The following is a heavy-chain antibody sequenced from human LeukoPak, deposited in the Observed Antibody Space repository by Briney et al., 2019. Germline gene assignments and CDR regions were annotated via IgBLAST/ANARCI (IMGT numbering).Heavy chain of an antibody. CDR3: ARRGMSSGYYRKGAFDI. CDR2: IYYSGST. J-gene: IGHJ3*02. CDR1: GGSVSSGGYS. D-gene: IGHD3-22*01. V-gene: IGHV4-61*08. Sequence: SETLSLTCGVSGGSVSSGGYSWSWIRQPPGKGLEWIGYIYYSGSTNYNPSLKSRVTISVDTSKNQFSLKLSSVTAADTAVYYCARRGMSSGYYRKGAFDIWGQGTMVTVSS.